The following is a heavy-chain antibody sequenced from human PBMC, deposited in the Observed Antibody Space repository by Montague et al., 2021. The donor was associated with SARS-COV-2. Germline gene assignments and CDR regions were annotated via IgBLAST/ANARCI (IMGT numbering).Heavy chain of an antibody. V-gene: IGHV4-59*01. CDR2: INYSGST. CDR1: GGSFGGYY. Sequence: SETLSLTCSVYGGSFGGYYWSWLRQPPGKGLEWIGHINYSGSTTYSPSFKSRVTISIDTPKNQFSLKLSSVTAADTAVYYCARSLDAWGTYYLPYWGQGTLVTVSS. D-gene: IGHD3-10*01. J-gene: IGHJ4*02. CDR3: ARSLDAWGTYYLPY.